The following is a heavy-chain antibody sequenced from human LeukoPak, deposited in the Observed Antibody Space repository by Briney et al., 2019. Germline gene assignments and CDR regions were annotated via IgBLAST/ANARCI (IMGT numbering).Heavy chain of an antibody. J-gene: IGHJ4*02. V-gene: IGHV4-39*01. CDR2: IYYTGTT. CDR3: ARLDPRGPDDY. Sequence: PSETLSLTCSVSGGSIRSNLYYWAWIRQPPGKGLEWIGNIYYTGTTYSNPSLKSRVTISVDTSKNQFSLKLSSVTAADTAVYYCARLDPRGPDDYWGQGTLVTVSS. D-gene: IGHD2-2*03. CDR1: GGSIRSNLYY.